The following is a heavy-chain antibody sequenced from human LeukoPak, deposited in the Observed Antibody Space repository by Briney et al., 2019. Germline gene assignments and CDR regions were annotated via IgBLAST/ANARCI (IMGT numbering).Heavy chain of an antibody. Sequence: GGSLRLSCAASGINFSNAWLTWVRQAPGKGLEWVGRIKSKKDGEITDYAAPVKGRLTISRDDSKDTLYLQMNSLKIEDTAVYYCSTGGGVLRFLGGQGTLVTVPS. J-gene: IGHJ4*02. V-gene: IGHV3-15*01. CDR3: STGGGVLRFL. CDR2: IKSKKDGEIT. D-gene: IGHD3-3*01. CDR1: GINFSNAW.